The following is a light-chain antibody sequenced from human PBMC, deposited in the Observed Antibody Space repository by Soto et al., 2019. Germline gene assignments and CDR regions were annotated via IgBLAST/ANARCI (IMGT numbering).Light chain of an antibody. CDR3: SSYSSSTRYV. CDR1: SSDVGGYNY. Sequence: QSVLTQPASVSGSPGQSITFSCTGTSSDVGGYNYVSWYQQHPGKAPKLIIYEVSNRPSGVSNRFSGSKSGNTASLTISGLQADDEADYYCSSYSSSTRYVFGTGTKLTVL. V-gene: IGLV2-14*01. CDR2: EVS. J-gene: IGLJ1*01.